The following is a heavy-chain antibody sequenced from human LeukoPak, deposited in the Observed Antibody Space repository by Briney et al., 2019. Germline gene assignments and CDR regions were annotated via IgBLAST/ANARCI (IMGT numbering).Heavy chain of an antibody. D-gene: IGHD5-24*01. Sequence: PGRSPRLSCAASGFTFDDYAMHWVRQAPGKGLEWVSGISWNSGSIGYADSVKGRFTISRDNAKNSLYLQMNSLRAEDTALYYCAKDLRDGYNRPGDYFDYWGQGTLVTVSS. J-gene: IGHJ4*02. V-gene: IGHV3-9*01. CDR2: ISWNSGSI. CDR3: AKDLRDGYNRPGDYFDY. CDR1: GFTFDDYA.